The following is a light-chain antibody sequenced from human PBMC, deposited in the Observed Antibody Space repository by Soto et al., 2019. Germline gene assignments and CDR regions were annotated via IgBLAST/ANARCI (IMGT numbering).Light chain of an antibody. J-gene: IGKJ1*01. CDR1: QSVSSN. CDR3: QQYNNWPRT. CDR2: GAS. V-gene: IGKV3-15*01. Sequence: EIVMTQSPATLSVSPGERATLSCRASQSVSSNLAWYQQKPGQAPRLLIYGASTRATGIPARFSCSGSGTEFTLTISSLQSEDFAVYYCQQYNNWPRTFGQGTKEDIK.